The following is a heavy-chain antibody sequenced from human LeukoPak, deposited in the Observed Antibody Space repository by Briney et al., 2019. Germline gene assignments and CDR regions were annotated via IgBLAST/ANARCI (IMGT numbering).Heavy chain of an antibody. CDR3: ARTTMVRGVIPSYASFDP. CDR1: GYTFTSYG. V-gene: IGHV1-18*01. Sequence: ASVKVSCKASGYTFTSYGISWVRQAPGQGLEWMGWISAYNGNTNYAQKLQGRVTMTTDTSTSTAYMELRSLRSDDTAVCYCARTTMVRGVIPSYASFDPWGQGTLVTVSS. D-gene: IGHD3-10*01. CDR2: ISAYNGNT. J-gene: IGHJ5*02.